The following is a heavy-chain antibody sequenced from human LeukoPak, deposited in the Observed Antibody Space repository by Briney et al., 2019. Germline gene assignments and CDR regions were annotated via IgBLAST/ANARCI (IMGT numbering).Heavy chain of an antibody. J-gene: IGHJ6*03. CDR1: GFTFSSYS. Sequence: GGSLRLSCAASGFTFSSYSMNWVRQAPGKGLEWVSSISSSSSYIYYADSVKGRFTISRDNAKNSLYLQMDSLRAEDTAVYYCARKGSYYDSSGPSRYYYYYMDVWGKGTTVTVSS. D-gene: IGHD3-22*01. CDR2: ISSSSSYI. V-gene: IGHV3-21*01. CDR3: ARKGSYYDSSGPSRYYYYYMDV.